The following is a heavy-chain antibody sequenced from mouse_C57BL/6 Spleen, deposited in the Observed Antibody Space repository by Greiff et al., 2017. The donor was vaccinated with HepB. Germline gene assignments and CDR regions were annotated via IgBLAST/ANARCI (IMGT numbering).Heavy chain of an antibody. J-gene: IGHJ1*03. D-gene: IGHD2-4*01. Sequence: VQLVESGPELVKPGASVKISCKASGYAFSSSWMHWVKQRPGKGLEWIGRIYPGDGDTNYNGKFKSKATLTADKSSSTAYMQLSSLTSADSAVYFYARNYDYDLGYFDVWGKGTTVTVSS. CDR2: IYPGDGDT. CDR1: GYAFSSSW. V-gene: IGHV1-82*01. CDR3: ARNYDYDLGYFDV.